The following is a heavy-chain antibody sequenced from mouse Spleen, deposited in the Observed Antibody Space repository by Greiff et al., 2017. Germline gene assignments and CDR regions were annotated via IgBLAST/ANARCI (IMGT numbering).Heavy chain of an antibody. CDR3: ARGDGSSSYAWFAY. J-gene: IGHJ3*01. CDR1: GYTFTSYW. Sequence: QVQLLQPGTELVKPGASVKLSCKASGYTFTSYWMHWVKQRPGQGLEWIGNINRSSGGTNYNEKFKSKATLTVDNSSSTAYLQLSSLTSEDSEVYYCARGDGSSSYAWFAYWGQGTLVTVSA. V-gene: IGHV1-53*01. CDR2: INRSSGGT. D-gene: IGHD1-1*01.